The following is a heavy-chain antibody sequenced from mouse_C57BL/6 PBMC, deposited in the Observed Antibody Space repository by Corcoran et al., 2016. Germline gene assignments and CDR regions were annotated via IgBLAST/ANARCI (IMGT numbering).Heavy chain of an antibody. CDR3: ARDSNFRMDY. CDR1: GYTFTTYG. Sequence: QIQLVQSGPELKKPGETVKISCKASGYTFTTYGMSWVKQAPGKGLKWMGWINTYSGVPTYADDFKGRFAFSLETSASTAYLQINNLKNKDTATYFCARDSNFRMDYWGQGTSVTVSS. V-gene: IGHV9-3*01. D-gene: IGHD2-5*01. J-gene: IGHJ4*01. CDR2: INTYSGVP.